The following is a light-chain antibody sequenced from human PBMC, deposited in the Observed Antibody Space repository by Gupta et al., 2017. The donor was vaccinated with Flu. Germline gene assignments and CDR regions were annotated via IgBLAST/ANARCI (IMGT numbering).Light chain of an antibody. CDR2: LGS. J-gene: IGKJ2*03. V-gene: IGKV2-28*01. Sequence: DIVMTQSPLSLPVTPGEPASISCRSSQSLLHSNGYNYLDWYLQKPGQSPQLLIYLGSNRASGVPDRFSGSGSGTDFTLKISRVEAEDVGVYYCMQARQTPRYCFGQGTKLEIK. CDR1: QSLLHSNGYNY. CDR3: MQARQTPRYC.